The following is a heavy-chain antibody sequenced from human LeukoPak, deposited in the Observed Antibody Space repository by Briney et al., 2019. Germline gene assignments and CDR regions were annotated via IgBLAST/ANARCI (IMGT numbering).Heavy chain of an antibody. V-gene: IGHV3-53*01. D-gene: IGHD4-17*01. CDR1: GFPFSSNY. CDR2: IYSGVST. J-gene: IGHJ4*02. CDR3: YYGDYSELLDY. Sequence: PGGSLSLSCAASGFPFSSNYMSWVRQAPGKGLEGVSVIYSGVSTYYADSVKGRFTISRDNSKNTLYLQMNSLRAEDTAVYYCYYGDYSELLDYWGQGTLVTVSS.